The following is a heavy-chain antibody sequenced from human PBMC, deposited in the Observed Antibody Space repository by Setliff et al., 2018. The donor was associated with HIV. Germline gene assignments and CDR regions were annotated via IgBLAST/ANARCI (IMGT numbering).Heavy chain of an antibody. J-gene: IGHJ4*02. CDR1: GFTFDNYG. V-gene: IGHV3-20*04. D-gene: IGHD3-22*01. CDR2: INWNGGST. Sequence: GESLKISCAASGFTFDNYGMTWVRQAPGKGLEWVSGINWNGGSTGYADSVKGRFTISRDNAKNSLQLQMNSLRAEDTALYYCVTVGDYDSSGYYRYWGQGTLVTVSS. CDR3: VTVGDYDSSGYYRY.